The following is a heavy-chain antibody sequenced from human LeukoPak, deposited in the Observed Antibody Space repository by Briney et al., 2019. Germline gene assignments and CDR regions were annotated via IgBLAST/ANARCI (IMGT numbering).Heavy chain of an antibody. CDR2: ISSSSSTI. V-gene: IGHV3-48*04. Sequence: GSLRLSCAASGFTFSSYSMNWVRQAPGKGLEWVSYISSSSSTIYYADSVKGRFTISRDNAKNSLYLQMNSLRAEDTAVYYCARDAAGSGSHWGQGTLVTVSS. J-gene: IGHJ4*02. D-gene: IGHD6-19*01. CDR1: GFTFSSYS. CDR3: ARDAAGSGSH.